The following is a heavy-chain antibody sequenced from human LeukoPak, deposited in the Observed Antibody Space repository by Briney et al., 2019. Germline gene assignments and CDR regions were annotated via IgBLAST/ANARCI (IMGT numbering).Heavy chain of an antibody. Sequence: SEALSLTCTVSGGSITTYYWSWIRQPPGKGREWIGCTHYSGNTNYNPSLKSQVTMSVDTSKTQFSLKLSSVTAADTAVYCCARHVDTNWFDPWGQGTLVTVSS. CDR3: ARHVDTNWFDP. CDR2: THYSGNT. J-gene: IGHJ5*02. CDR1: GGSITTYY. D-gene: IGHD3-9*01. V-gene: IGHV4-59*08.